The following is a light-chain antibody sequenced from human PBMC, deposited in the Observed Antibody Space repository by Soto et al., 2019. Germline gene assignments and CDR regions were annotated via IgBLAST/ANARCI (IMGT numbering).Light chain of an antibody. V-gene: IGLV1-44*01. J-gene: IGLJ1*01. Sequence: QSVRTQPPSGSGTPGQRVTISCSGGSSXIGSATVNSYHHLPGTGPTLRCYTNNQRPSGGPDRFSGSKSGTSASLTISGLQSEDEAEYYCASWDDSLNGYVFGTGTKVTVL. CDR2: TNN. CDR3: ASWDDSLNGYV. CDR1: SSXIGSAT.